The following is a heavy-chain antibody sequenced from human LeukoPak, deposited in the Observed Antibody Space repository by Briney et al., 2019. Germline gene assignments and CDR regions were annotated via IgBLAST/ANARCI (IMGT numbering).Heavy chain of an antibody. CDR1: GFTFSSYG. V-gene: IGHV3-30-3*01. CDR2: ISKDGSQR. D-gene: IGHD3-16*01. CDR3: ARDEAGRSSNYVFDY. Sequence: GGSLRLSCAASGFTFSSYGMHWVRQAPGKGLEWVAVISKDGSQRYYADSVKGRFTISRDNSKNTVYLQMTTLRVEDTAVYYCARDEAGRSSNYVFDYGGRGPLVTVSS. J-gene: IGHJ4*02.